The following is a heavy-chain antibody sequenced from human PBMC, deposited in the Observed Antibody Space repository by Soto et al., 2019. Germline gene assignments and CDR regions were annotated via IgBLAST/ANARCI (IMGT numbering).Heavy chain of an antibody. CDR1: GRSISSSY. CDR3: ARDRRQLVATGYYDSSGLYYYGMAV. Sequence: SDTLSLTCTVNGRSISSSYWRWLRQSPGEGMGWFGYIYYSGSTNYNPSLKSRVTISVDTSKNQFSLKLSSVTAADTAVYYCARDRRQLVATGYYDSSGLYYYGMAVLGQATTVT. CDR2: IYYSGST. V-gene: IGHV4-59*01. J-gene: IGHJ6*02. D-gene: IGHD3-22*01.